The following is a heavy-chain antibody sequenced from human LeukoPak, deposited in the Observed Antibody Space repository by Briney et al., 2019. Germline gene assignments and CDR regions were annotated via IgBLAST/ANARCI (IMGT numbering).Heavy chain of an antibody. J-gene: IGHJ4*02. D-gene: IGHD5-18*01. CDR2: INHSGST. CDR3: ARGLRGYSYGYHY. Sequence: SETLSLTCAVYGGSFSGYYWSWIRQPPGKGLEWIGEINHSGSTNYNPSLKSRVTISVDASKNQFSLKLSSVTAADTAVYYCARGLRGYSYGYHYWGQGTLVTVSS. V-gene: IGHV4-34*01. CDR1: GGSFSGYY.